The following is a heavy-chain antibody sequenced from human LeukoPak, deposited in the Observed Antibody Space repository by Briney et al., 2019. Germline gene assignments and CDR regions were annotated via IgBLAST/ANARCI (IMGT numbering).Heavy chain of an antibody. CDR2: INPNSGGT. V-gene: IGHV1-2*02. D-gene: IGHD2-2*01. CDR1: GYTFTGYY. CDR3: ARDLGYCSSTSCYFWFDP. Sequence: ASVKVSCKASGYTFTGYYMHWVRQAPGQGLEWMGWINPNSGGTNYAQKFQGRVTMTRDTSISTAYMELSRLRSGDTAVYYCARDLGYCSSTSCYFWFDPWGQGTLVTVSS. J-gene: IGHJ5*02.